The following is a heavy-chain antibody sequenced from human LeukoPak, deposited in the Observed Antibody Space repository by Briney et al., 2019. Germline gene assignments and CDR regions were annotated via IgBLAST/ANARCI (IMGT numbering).Heavy chain of an antibody. CDR2: INHSGST. CDR1: GGSFSGYY. D-gene: IGHD3-22*01. J-gene: IGHJ4*02. V-gene: IGHV4-34*01. CDR3: ARVRDYYDSSGYYPSFDY. Sequence: SETLSLTCAVYGGSFSGYYWSWIRQPPGKGLEWIGEINHSGSTDYNPSLKSRVTISVETSKNQFSLKLSSVTAADTAVYYCARVRDYYDSSGYYPSFDYWGQGTLVTVSS.